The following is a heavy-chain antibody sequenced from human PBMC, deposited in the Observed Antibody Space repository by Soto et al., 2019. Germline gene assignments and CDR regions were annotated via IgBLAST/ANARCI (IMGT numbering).Heavy chain of an antibody. Sequence: SETLSLTCAVYGGSLSGYYWSWIRQPPGKGLEWIGEINHSGRTNYNPSLKSRVTILVDTSKNQFSLKLSSVTAADTAVYYCAKAYSNVWLFSLDLWGQGTLVTVSS. J-gene: IGHJ5*02. V-gene: IGHV4-34*01. CDR1: GGSLSGYY. D-gene: IGHD3-16*01. CDR2: INHSGRT. CDR3: AKAYSNVWLFSLDL.